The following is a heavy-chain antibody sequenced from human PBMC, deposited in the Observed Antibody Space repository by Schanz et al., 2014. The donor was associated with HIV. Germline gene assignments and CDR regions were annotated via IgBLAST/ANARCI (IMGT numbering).Heavy chain of an antibody. Sequence: QVQLVQSGAEMKKPGASVKVSCKASGYTFTDAYMHWVRQAPGKGLEWMGGIIPLSGTPFYAQKFQGRATITADESTSTAYMELSSLRSEDTAVYYCARDSPVAAGTLDYWGQGTLVTVSS. V-gene: IGHV1-69*01. CDR2: IIPLSGTP. J-gene: IGHJ4*02. CDR1: GYTFTDAY. CDR3: ARDSPVAAGTLDY. D-gene: IGHD6-13*01.